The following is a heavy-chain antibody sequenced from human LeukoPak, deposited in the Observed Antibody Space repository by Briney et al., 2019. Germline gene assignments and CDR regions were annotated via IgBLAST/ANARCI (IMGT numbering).Heavy chain of an antibody. CDR2: TYYSGST. D-gene: IGHD6-6*01. J-gene: IGHJ4*02. V-gene: IGHV4-59*01. CDR1: GGSLSSYY. Sequence: SETLSLTCTVSGGSLSSYYWSWIRQPPGKGLEWIGYTYYSGSTNYNPSLKSRVTISVDTSKNQFSLKLSSVTAADTAFYYCARTYSSSLVFDYWGQGTLVTVSS. CDR3: ARTYSSSLVFDY.